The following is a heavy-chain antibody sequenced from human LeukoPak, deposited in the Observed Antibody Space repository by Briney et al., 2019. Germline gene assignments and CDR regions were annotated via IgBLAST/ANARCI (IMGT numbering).Heavy chain of an antibody. CDR3: AKDKKWPYAFDI. V-gene: IGHV3-23*01. D-gene: IGHD5-12*01. Sequence: GSLRLSCVASGFAFGSYAMSWVRQAPGQGLEWVADISGTGGSTFYADSVKGRFTTSRDNSKNTLYLQMNSLRAEDTAVYYCAKDKKWPYAFDIWGQGTMVTVSS. CDR1: GFAFGSYA. CDR2: ISGTGGST. J-gene: IGHJ3*02.